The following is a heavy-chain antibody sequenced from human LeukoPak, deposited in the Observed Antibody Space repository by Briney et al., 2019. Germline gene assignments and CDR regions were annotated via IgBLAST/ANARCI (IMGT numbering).Heavy chain of an antibody. CDR1: GYTFTSYY. CDR2: INPSGGST. D-gene: IGHD3-16*02. J-gene: IGHJ4*02. V-gene: IGHV1-46*01. Sequence: ASVKVSCKASGYTFTSYYMHWVRQAPGQGLKWMGIINPSGGSTSYAQKFQGRVTMTRDTSTSTVYMELSSLRSEDTAVYYCARAGTVEYDYVWGSYRSLPFDYWGQGTLVTVSS. CDR3: ARAGTVEYDYVWGSYRSLPFDY.